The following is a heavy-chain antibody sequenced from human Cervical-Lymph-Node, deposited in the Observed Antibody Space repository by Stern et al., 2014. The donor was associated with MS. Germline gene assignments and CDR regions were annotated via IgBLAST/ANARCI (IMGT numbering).Heavy chain of an antibody. V-gene: IGHV3-15*01. J-gene: IGHJ4*02. CDR3: TTDREQLWFLSNY. CDR2: IKSKSDGGTT. D-gene: IGHD5-18*01. Sequence: EMQLVESGGGLVKPGGSLRLSCAASGFTFSNAWMSWVRQAPGKGLEWVGRIKSKSDGGTTDYAAPVKGRFTISRDDSKNTLYLQMNSLKTEDTAVYYCTTDREQLWFLSNYWGQGTLVTVSS. CDR1: GFTFSNAW.